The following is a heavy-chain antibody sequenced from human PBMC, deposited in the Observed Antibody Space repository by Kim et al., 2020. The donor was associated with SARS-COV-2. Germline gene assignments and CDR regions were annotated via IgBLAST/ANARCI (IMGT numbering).Heavy chain of an antibody. J-gene: IGHJ4*02. CDR2: ISNGGGKR. V-gene: IGHV3-30*04. Sequence: GGSLRLSCAASGFTFSVSAMHWVRQAPGKGLEWVTVISNGGGKRYYVDSVKGRFTVSRDNSKNTLYLQMNSLRLEDTATYYCAKLTGNLDSWGQGTLVTVSS. CDR1: GFTFSVSA. D-gene: IGHD3-9*01. CDR3: AKLTGNLDS.